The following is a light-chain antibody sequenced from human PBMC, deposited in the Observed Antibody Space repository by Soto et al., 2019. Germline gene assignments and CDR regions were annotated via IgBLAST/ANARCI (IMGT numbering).Light chain of an antibody. Sequence: DIVLTQSPATLSLSPGDRATLSCRASQSVSVYLAWYQEKPGQPPRLLFSEAPDRATGIPGRISGSGAGTDFTPTSSSLEPEYSAFYFRHLRYSWPLTFGQGTKLEI. CDR3: HLRYSWPLT. CDR1: QSVSVY. J-gene: IGKJ2*01. V-gene: IGKV3-11*01. CDR2: EAP.